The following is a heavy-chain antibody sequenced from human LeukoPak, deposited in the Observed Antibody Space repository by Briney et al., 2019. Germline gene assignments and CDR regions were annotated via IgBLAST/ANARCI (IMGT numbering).Heavy chain of an antibody. J-gene: IGHJ4*02. CDR3: AKGPDTAGSYRPFDH. CDR1: GFTLSRAT. CDR2: LNSAGGST. D-gene: IGHD3-10*01. Sequence: GGSLSLSCAVSGFTLSRATMSWLRQAPGEGLEWVSALNSAGGSTSAESVKGRFTISRDNSKNTLYLQMNSLRAEDTAVYYCAKGPDTAGSYRPFDHWGQGTLVTVSS. V-gene: IGHV3-23*01.